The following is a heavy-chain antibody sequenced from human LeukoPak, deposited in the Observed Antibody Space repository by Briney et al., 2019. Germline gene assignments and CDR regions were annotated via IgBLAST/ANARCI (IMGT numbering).Heavy chain of an antibody. CDR1: GGSISSYY. CDR3: VRGANL. D-gene: IGHD5-12*01. V-gene: IGHV4-59*01. CDR2: IFYSGST. Sequence: KPSETLSLTCTVSGGSISSYYWSWIRRAPGKKLEWFGNIFYSGSTNYNPSLKSRVTISIDTSKNQFSLRLTSVTAADSAVYYCVRGANLWGQGILVTVSS. J-gene: IGHJ5*02.